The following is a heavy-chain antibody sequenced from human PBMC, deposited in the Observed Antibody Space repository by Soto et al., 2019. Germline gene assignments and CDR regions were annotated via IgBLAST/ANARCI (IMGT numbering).Heavy chain of an antibody. CDR3: ARKPPSAIQGWAFGMDV. D-gene: IGHD2-21*01. Sequence: ELQLVETGGGLIQTGGSLRLSCAAYGFSISSNYIAWVRQPPGKGLEWVSTTFSGGNTEYAASVKGRCSISRDNYKNTLYLQMDNLRVEDTAVYYCARKPPSAIQGWAFGMDVWGQGTTVSVSS. J-gene: IGHJ6*02. CDR1: GFSISSNY. V-gene: IGHV3-53*02. CDR2: TFSGGNT.